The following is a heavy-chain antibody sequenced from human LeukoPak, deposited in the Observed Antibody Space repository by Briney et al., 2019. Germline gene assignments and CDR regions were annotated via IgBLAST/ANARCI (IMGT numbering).Heavy chain of an antibody. CDR3: ARTQYGLLETAMVGDS. Sequence: PGRSLRLSCAPSGFTFIGYYMTWIRHAPGKGLEWVSSISSRSSYVYYADSVKGRFTISRDNAKNSLYLQMSSLRAEDTAVYYCARTQYGLLETAMVGDSWGQGTLVSVSS. D-gene: IGHD5-18*01. V-gene: IGHV3-21*01. CDR1: GFTFIGYY. J-gene: IGHJ5*02. CDR2: ISSRSSYV.